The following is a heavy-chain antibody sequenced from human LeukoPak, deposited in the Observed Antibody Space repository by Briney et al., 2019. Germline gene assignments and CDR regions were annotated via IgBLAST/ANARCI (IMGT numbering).Heavy chain of an antibody. CDR2: IYYSGST. D-gene: IGHD6-19*01. CDR1: GGSISSSSYY. J-gene: IGHJ5*02. CDR3: ARDVILGALAPVAGTGGWFDP. V-gene: IGHV4-39*07. Sequence: PSETLSLTCTVSGGSISSSSYYWGWIRQPPGTGVEGVGSIYYSGSTYYNPSLKSRVTISVDTSKNQFSLKLSSVTAADTAVYYCARDVILGALAPVAGTGGWFDPWGQGTLVTVSS.